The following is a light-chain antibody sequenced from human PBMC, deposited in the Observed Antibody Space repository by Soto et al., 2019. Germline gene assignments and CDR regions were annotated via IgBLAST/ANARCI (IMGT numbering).Light chain of an antibody. V-gene: IGKV1-9*01. Sequence: IQLTQSPSSLSASVGDRVTITCRASQGISSYLAWYQQKPGKAPKLLISGASALQSGVLSRFSGSGSGTDFTLTISSLQPEDFATYYCQQLNSYPLTFGGGTKVDIK. CDR3: QQLNSYPLT. CDR2: GAS. CDR1: QGISSY. J-gene: IGKJ4*01.